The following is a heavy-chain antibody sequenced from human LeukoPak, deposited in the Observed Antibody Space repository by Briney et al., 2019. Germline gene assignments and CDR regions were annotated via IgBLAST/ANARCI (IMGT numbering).Heavy chain of an antibody. V-gene: IGHV3-33*01. Sequence: PGRSLRLSCAASGFTFSNHGMHWVHQAPGKGLKWVAVIWYDGSNQYYADSVQGRFTISRDNSKNMVYLQMNSLRAEDTATYYCARWGDGKRFDYWGQGTLVTVSS. CDR1: GFTFSNHG. CDR2: IWYDGSNQ. CDR3: ARWGDGKRFDY. J-gene: IGHJ4*02. D-gene: IGHD2-21*02.